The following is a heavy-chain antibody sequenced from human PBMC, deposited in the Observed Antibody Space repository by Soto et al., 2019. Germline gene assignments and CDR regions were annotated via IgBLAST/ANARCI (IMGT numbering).Heavy chain of an antibody. CDR1: GGSISSSSYY. V-gene: IGHV4-39*01. Sequence: SETLSLTCTVSGGSISSSSYYWGWIRQPPGKGLEWIGNIYYSGSTYYNPSLKSRVTISVDTSKNQFSLKLSSVTAADTAVYYCARQRDFWSGYYQDYWGQGTLVTVSS. CDR3: ARQRDFWSGYYQDY. CDR2: IYYSGST. J-gene: IGHJ4*02. D-gene: IGHD3-3*01.